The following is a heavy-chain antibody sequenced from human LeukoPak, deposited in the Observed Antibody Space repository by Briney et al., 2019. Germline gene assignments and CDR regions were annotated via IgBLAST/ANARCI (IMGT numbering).Heavy chain of an antibody. V-gene: IGHV3-23*01. J-gene: IGHJ4*02. D-gene: IGHD3-16*01. CDR3: AKRVGGVNNFDY. Sequence: GGSLRLPCAASVFSFSSYAMGWVRQAPGKGLEWVSSISAGGGVTYYADSVEGRFTISRDNSNNTLYLQMNNLRAEDTAVYYCAKRVGGVNNFDYWGQGTLVTVSS. CDR2: ISAGGGVT. CDR1: VFSFSSYA.